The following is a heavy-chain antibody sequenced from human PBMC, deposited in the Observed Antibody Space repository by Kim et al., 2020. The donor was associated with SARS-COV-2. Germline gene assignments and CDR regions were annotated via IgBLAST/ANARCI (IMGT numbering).Heavy chain of an antibody. D-gene: IGHD3-10*01. CDR1: GGSFSGYY. J-gene: IGHJ4*02. Sequence: SETLSLTCAVYGGSFSGYYWSWIRQPPGKGLEWIGEINHSGSTNYNPSLKSRVTISVDTSKNQFSLKLSSATAADTAVYYCARYVLLWFGRYFDYWGQGTLVTVSS. CDR2: INHSGST. V-gene: IGHV4-34*01. CDR3: ARYVLLWFGRYFDY.